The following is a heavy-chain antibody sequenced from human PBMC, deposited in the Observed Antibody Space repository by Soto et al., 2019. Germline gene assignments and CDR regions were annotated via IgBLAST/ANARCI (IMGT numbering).Heavy chain of an antibody. CDR2: ISGSGTDT. CDR3: ARGWQRPDY. D-gene: IGHD6-25*01. Sequence: EVQVLESGGSLVQPGGSLRLSCAASGFTFNSYGMSWVRQAPGKGLEWVSSISGSGTDTYYADSVKGRFTISRDNSKNTLYLQMNSLRTEDTAVYYCARGWQRPDYWGQGTLVTVSS. J-gene: IGHJ4*02. V-gene: IGHV3-23*01. CDR1: GFTFNSYG.